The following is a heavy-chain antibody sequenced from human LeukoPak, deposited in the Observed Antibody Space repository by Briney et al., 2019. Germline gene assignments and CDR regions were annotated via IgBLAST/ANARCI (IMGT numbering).Heavy chain of an antibody. D-gene: IGHD1-26*01. CDR2: IIPIFGTA. CDR3: ASHSGSYATSPDRYYYYGMDV. V-gene: IGHV1-69*13. CDR1: GGTFSSYA. Sequence: GASVKVSCKASGGTFSSYAISWVRQAPGQGLEWMGGIIPIFGTANYAQKFQGRVTITADESTSTAYMELSSLRSEDTAVYYCASHSGSYATSPDRYYYYGMDVWGQGTTVTVSS. J-gene: IGHJ6*02.